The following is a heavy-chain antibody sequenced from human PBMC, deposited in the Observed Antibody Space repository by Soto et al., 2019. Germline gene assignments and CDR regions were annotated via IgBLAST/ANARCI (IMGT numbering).Heavy chain of an antibody. CDR2: INSDGSSR. CDR1: GFTFSSDW. V-gene: IGHV3-74*01. CDR3: ARGVAGAGGSYGMDV. D-gene: IGHD6-13*01. J-gene: IGHJ6*02. Sequence: GSLRLSCVASGFTFSSDWMHWVRQAPGKGLVWVSRINSDGSSRSSGDSVKGRFTISRDNAKNTLYLQMNSLRAEDTAVYYCARGVAGAGGSYGMDVWGQGTTVTVS.